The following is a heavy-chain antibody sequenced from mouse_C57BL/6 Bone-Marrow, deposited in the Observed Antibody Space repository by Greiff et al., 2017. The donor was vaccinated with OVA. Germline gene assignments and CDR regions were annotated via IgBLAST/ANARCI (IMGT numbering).Heavy chain of an antibody. Sequence: VQLVESGPGLVQPSQSLSITCTVSGFSLTSYGVHWVRQSPGKGLEWLGVIWRGGSTDYNAAFMSRLSITKDNSKSQVFFKMNSLQADDTAIYYCAKMDYDGGYWYFDVWGTGTTVTVSS. CDR2: IWRGGST. J-gene: IGHJ1*03. CDR3: AKMDYDGGYWYFDV. CDR1: GFSLTSYG. V-gene: IGHV2-5*01. D-gene: IGHD2-4*01.